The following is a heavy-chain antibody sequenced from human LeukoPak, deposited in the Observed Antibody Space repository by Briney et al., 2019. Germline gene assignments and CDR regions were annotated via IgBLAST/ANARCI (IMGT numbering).Heavy chain of an antibody. Sequence: PSETLSLTCAVYGGSFSGYYWSWIRQPPGKGLEWIGEINHSGSTNYNPSLKSRVTISVDTSKNQFSLKLSSVTAADTAVYYCARGVLLWFGTSQVYYYYYMDVWGKGTTVTVSS. J-gene: IGHJ6*03. CDR1: GGSFSGYY. V-gene: IGHV4-34*01. CDR2: INHSGST. CDR3: ARGVLLWFGTSQVYYYYYMDV. D-gene: IGHD3-10*01.